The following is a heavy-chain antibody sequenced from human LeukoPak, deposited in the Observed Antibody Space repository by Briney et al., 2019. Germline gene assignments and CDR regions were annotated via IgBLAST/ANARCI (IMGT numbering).Heavy chain of an antibody. CDR2: IYYSGST. Sequence: NPSETLSLTCTVSGGSISSYYWSWIRQPPGKGLEWIGYIYYSGSTNYNPSLKSRVTISVDTSKNQFSLKLSSVTAADTAVYYCARGLGQKRTRLDYWGQGTLVTVSS. V-gene: IGHV4-59*12. CDR1: GGSISSYY. CDR3: ARGLGQKRTRLDY. J-gene: IGHJ4*02. D-gene: IGHD7-27*01.